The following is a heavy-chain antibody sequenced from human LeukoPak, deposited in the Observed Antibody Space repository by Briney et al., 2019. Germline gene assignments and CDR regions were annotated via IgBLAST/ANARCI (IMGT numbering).Heavy chain of an antibody. D-gene: IGHD6-13*01. CDR3: AHSGTAAGNSEYFQH. CDR1: GFSLTTTGVA. Sequence: SGPTLVKPTQTLTLTCTFSGFSLTTTGVAVGWIRQPPGKALEWIAIIYWDDDKRYSPSLKSRLTITKDTSKNQVVLTMTNMDPVDTATYFCAHSGTAAGNSEYFQHWGQGTLVTVSS. V-gene: IGHV2-5*02. J-gene: IGHJ1*01. CDR2: IYWDDDK.